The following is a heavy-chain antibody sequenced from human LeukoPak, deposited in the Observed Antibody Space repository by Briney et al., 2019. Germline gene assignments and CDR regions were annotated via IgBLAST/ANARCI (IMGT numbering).Heavy chain of an antibody. CDR1: GGSISSGGYY. J-gene: IGHJ6*02. CDR3: ARDLGRFLEWLGTGAPQDYYYYGMDV. Sequence: SQTLSLTCTVSGGSISSGGYYWSWIRQHPGKGLEWIGCIYYSGSTYYNPSLKSRVTISVDTSKNQFSLKLSSVTAADTAVYYCARDLGRFLEWLGTGAPQDYYYYGMDVWGQGTTVTVSS. V-gene: IGHV4-31*03. CDR2: IYYSGST. D-gene: IGHD3-3*01.